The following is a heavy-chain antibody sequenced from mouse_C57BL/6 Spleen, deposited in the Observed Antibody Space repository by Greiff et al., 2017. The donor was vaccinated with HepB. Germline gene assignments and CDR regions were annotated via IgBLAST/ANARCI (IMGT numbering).Heavy chain of an antibody. CDR2: ISSGSSTI. CDR1: GFTFSDYG. D-gene: IGHD3-2*02. CDR3: ARGDSVFDY. J-gene: IGHJ2*01. V-gene: IGHV5-17*01. Sequence: EVKVEESGGGLVKPGGSLKLSCAASGFTFSDYGMHWVRQAPEKGLEWVAYISSGSSTIYYADTVKGRFTISRDNAKNTLFLQMTSLRSEDTAMYYCARGDSVFDYWGQGTTLTVSS.